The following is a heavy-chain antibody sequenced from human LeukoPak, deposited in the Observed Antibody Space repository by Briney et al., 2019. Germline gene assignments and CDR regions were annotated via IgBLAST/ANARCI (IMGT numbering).Heavy chain of an antibody. J-gene: IGHJ4*02. D-gene: IGHD1-26*01. CDR3: ASVESIVGATEDY. Sequence: PSETLSLTCTVSGYSISSGYYWGWIRQPPGKGLEWFGSIYYSGSTYYNPSLKSRVTISVDTSKNQFSLKLSSVTAADTAVYYCASVESIVGATEDYWGQGTLVTVSS. V-gene: IGHV4-38-2*02. CDR1: GYSISSGYY. CDR2: IYYSGST.